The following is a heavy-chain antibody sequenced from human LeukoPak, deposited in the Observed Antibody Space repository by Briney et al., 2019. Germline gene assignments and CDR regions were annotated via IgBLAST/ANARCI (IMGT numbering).Heavy chain of an antibody. J-gene: IGHJ4*02. V-gene: IGHV3-64*01. CDR1: GFTFSSYA. CDR3: ARGGTGIAVAGTSDY. D-gene: IGHD6-19*01. CDR2: ISSNGGST. Sequence: GESLRLSCAASGFTFSSYAMHWVRQAPGKGLEYVSAISSNGGSTYYANSVKGRFTISRDNSKNTLYLQMGSLRAEDMAVYYCARGGTGIAVAGTSDYWGQGTLVTVSS.